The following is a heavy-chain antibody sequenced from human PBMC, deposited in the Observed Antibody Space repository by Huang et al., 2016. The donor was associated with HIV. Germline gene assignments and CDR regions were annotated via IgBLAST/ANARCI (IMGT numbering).Heavy chain of an antibody. CDR3: AKADSGAAAGSLVDY. J-gene: IGHJ4*02. Sequence: EVQLLESGGGLVQPGGSLRLSCAASGFTFSSYAMSWVGQAPGKGLEWVSSMTGRGSSSDYADSVKGRFTISRDNSKNTLYLQMNSLRAEDTAIYYCAKADSGAAAGSLVDYWGQGTLVTVSS. D-gene: IGHD6-13*01. CDR1: GFTFSSYA. CDR2: MTGRGSSS. V-gene: IGHV3-23*01.